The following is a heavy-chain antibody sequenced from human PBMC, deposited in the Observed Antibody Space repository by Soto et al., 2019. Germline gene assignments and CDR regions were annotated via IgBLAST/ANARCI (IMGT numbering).Heavy chain of an antibody. Sequence: ASVKVSCKASGFTFTAYSIHWVRQAPGQRLEWMGWINAGNGDTKYSQKFQGRVTISRDTSASTAYMELSSLRSEDTTVYFCVRAGSGWSFDYWGQGTLVTVSS. CDR2: INAGNGDT. CDR3: VRAGSGWSFDY. V-gene: IGHV1-3*01. CDR1: GFTFTAYS. D-gene: IGHD6-19*01. J-gene: IGHJ4*02.